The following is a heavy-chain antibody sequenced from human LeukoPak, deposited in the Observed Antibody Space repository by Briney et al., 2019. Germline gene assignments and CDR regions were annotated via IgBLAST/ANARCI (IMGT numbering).Heavy chain of an antibody. J-gene: IGHJ4*02. CDR1: GFTFSSYE. D-gene: IGHD1-26*01. Sequence: GGSLRLSCAASGFTFSSYEMNWVRQAPGKGLEWVSYISSSSDTYYADSVKGRFTGSRDNAKNSLYLQMNSQRAEDTAVYYCVRGVWQGWSYYNYLDYLGQGTLVTVSS. CDR2: ISSSSDT. CDR3: VRGVWQGWSYYNYLDY. V-gene: IGHV3-48*03.